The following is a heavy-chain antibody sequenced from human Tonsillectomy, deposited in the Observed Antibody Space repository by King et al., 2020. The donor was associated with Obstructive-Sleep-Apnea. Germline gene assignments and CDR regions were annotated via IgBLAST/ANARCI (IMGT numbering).Heavy chain of an antibody. D-gene: IGHD3-3*01. Sequence: QLQESGPGLVKPSETLSLTCTVSGGSISSSSYYRGWIRQPPGKGLEWIGSIYYSGSTYYNPSLKSRVTISVDTSKNQFSLKLSSVTAADTAVYYCARDLDRAFDIWGQGTMVTVSS. CDR1: GGSISSSSYY. V-gene: IGHV4-39*07. CDR3: ARDLDRAFDI. CDR2: IYYSGST. J-gene: IGHJ3*02.